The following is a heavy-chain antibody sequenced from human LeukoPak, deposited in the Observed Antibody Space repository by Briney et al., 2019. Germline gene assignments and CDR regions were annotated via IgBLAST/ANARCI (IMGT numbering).Heavy chain of an antibody. Sequence: SETLSLTCTVSGGSISSYYWSWIRQPTGKGLEWIGYIYYSGSTNYNPSLKSRVTISVDTSKNQFSLKLSSVTAADTAVYYCARDSDFWSHRGYYGMDVWGQGTTVTVSS. CDR2: IYYSGST. D-gene: IGHD3-3*01. V-gene: IGHV4-59*01. CDR3: ARDSDFWSHRGYYGMDV. J-gene: IGHJ6*02. CDR1: GGSISSYY.